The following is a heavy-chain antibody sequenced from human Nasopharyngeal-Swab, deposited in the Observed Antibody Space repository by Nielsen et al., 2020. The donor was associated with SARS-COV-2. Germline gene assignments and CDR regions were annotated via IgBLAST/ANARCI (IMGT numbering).Heavy chain of an antibody. Sequence: GESLKISCTASGFTFGDYAMSWVRQAPGKGLEWVGVIRSKAYGGTTEYAASVKGRFTISRDDSKSIAYLQMNSLKTEDTAVYYRTRETRIAVAGTLLYYYYYYMDVWGKGTTVTVSS. V-gene: IGHV3-49*04. CDR1: GFTFGDYA. J-gene: IGHJ6*03. CDR2: IRSKAYGGTT. D-gene: IGHD6-19*01. CDR3: TRETRIAVAGTLLYYYYYYMDV.